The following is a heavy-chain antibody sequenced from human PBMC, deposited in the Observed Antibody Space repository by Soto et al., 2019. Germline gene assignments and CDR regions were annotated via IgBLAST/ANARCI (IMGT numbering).Heavy chain of an antibody. J-gene: IGHJ4*02. D-gene: IGHD1-26*01. V-gene: IGHV1-69*13. CDR3: ASGEWELPYYFDY. CDR1: GGTFSSYA. CDR2: IIPIFGTA. Sequence: VASVKVSCKASGGTFSSYAISWVRQAPGQGLEWMGGIIPIFGTANYAQKFQGRVTITADESTSTAYMELSSLRSEDTAVYYCASGEWELPYYFDYWGQGTLVTVSS.